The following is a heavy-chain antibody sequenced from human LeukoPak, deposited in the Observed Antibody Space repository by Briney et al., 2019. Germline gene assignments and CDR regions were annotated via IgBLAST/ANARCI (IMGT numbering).Heavy chain of an antibody. J-gene: IGHJ4*02. V-gene: IGHV3-15*01. D-gene: IGHD3-9*01. Sequence: GWSLRLSCAASGFTFSNAWMSWVRQAPGKGLEWVGRIKSKTDGGTTDYAAPVKGRFTISRDDSKNTLYLQMNSLKTEDTAVYYCTTDPIYDILTGYFDYWGQGTLVTVSS. CDR2: IKSKTDGGTT. CDR3: TTDPIYDILTGYFDY. CDR1: GFTFSNAW.